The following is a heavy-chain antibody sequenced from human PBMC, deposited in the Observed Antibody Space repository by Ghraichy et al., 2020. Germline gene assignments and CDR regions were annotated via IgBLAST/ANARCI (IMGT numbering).Heavy chain of an antibody. CDR3: ACPRSGVLVPPDY. J-gene: IGHJ4*02. D-gene: IGHD6-6*01. V-gene: IGHV3-48*02. Sequence: GGSLRLSCAASGFTFSSYSMNWVRQAPGKGLEWVSYISSSSSTIYYADSLKGRFTITRDNAKNSLYLQMNSLRDEDTAVYYCACPRSGVLVPPDYWGQGTLVTVSS. CDR1: GFTFSSYS. CDR2: ISSSSSTI.